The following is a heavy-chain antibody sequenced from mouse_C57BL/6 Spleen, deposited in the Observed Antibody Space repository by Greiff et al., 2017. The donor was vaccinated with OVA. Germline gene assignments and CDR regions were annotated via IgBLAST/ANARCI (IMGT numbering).Heavy chain of an antibody. CDR1: GFSFNTYA. Sequence: DVMLVESGGGLVQPTGSLKLSCAASGFSFNTYAMNWVRQAPGKGLEWVARIRSKSNNYATYYADSVKDRFTISRDDSESMLYLQMNNLKTEDTAMYYCVSRGFDYWGQGTTLTVSS. J-gene: IGHJ2*01. CDR3: VSRGFDY. V-gene: IGHV10-1*01. CDR2: IRSKSNNYAT.